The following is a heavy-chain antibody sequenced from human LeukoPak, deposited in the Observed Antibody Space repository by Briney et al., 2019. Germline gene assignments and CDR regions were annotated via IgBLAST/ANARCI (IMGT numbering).Heavy chain of an antibody. CDR1: GFTFSSYW. J-gene: IGHJ4*02. CDR3: ARGTAAAGTDY. D-gene: IGHD6-13*01. V-gene: IGHV3-74*01. CDR2: INSDGSST. Sequence: GGSLRLSCAASGFTFSSYWMHWVRQVPGKGLLWVSRINSDGSSTSYVDSVKGRFTISRDNAKNTLYLQMDSLRAEGTAVYYCARGTAAAGTDYWGQGTLVTVSS.